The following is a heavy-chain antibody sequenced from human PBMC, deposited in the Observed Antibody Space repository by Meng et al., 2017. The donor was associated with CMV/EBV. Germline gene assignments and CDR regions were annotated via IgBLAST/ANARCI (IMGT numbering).Heavy chain of an antibody. J-gene: IGHJ6*02. Sequence: ESLKISCTVSGGSISSSSYYWGWIRQPPGKGLEWIGEINHSGSTNYNPSLKSRVPISVDTSKKQFSLKLSSVTAADTAVYYCASRKWVTVTLYYYYGMDVWGQGTTVTVSS. CDR1: GGSISSSSYY. CDR2: INHSGST. V-gene: IGHV4-39*07. D-gene: IGHD4-23*01. CDR3: ASRKWVTVTLYYYYGMDV.